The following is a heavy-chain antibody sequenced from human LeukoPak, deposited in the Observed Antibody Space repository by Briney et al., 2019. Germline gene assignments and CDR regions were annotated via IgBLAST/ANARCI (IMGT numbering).Heavy chain of an antibody. J-gene: IGHJ4*02. CDR3: ARGGRWLQSGSFDY. CDR1: GYTFTGYH. D-gene: IGHD5-24*01. CDR2: INPNSGGT. V-gene: IGHV1-2*06. Sequence: GASVKVSCKASGYTFTGYHIHWVRQAPGQGLEWMGRINPNSGGTNYAQKFQGRVTMTRDTSISTAYMELSRLRSDDTAVYYCARGGRWLQSGSFDYWGQGTLVTVSS.